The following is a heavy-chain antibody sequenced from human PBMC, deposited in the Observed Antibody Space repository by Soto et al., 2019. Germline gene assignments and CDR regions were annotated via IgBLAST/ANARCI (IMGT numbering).Heavy chain of an antibody. J-gene: IGHJ6*02. CDR1: GGTFSSYA. CDR2: IIPIFGPA. D-gene: IGHD5-18*01. Sequence: QVQLVQSGAELKTPGSSVRVSCKAPGGTFSSYAISWVRQAPGQGLEWMGVIIPIFGPAKYAQKFQDRVTLKPEESTRTDCLALSVLRSSDTAVYYWASDGVVDTAAVKDSHYYCMDVGGHGTTWTVAS. CDR3: ASDGVVDTAAVKDSHYYCMDV. V-gene: IGHV1-69*01.